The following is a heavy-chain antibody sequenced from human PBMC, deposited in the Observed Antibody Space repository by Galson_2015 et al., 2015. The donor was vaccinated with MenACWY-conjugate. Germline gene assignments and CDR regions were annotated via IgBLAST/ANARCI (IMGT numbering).Heavy chain of an antibody. CDR3: ARWVAVKMIEY. V-gene: IGHV4-59*01. CDR2: IHYSGST. Sequence: LRLSCAASGFTFSRYWMHWVRQSPGKGLEWIGYIHYSGSTKYNPSLKTRVTMSLDTSENQFSLKLSSVTAADTAVYYCARWVAVKMIEYCGQGTLVTVSS. CDR1: GFTFSRYW. J-gene: IGHJ4*02. D-gene: IGHD6-19*01.